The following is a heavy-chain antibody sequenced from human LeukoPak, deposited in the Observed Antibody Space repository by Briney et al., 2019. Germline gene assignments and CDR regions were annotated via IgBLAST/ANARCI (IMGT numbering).Heavy chain of an antibody. CDR1: GFTFSSYW. CDR3: ATSRSIDH. J-gene: IGHJ4*02. Sequence: GGSLRLSCAAAGFTFSSYWMNWVRQAPGKGLEWMANIKQDGSEKYYVDSLKGRFTISRDNAKNSLYLRMNSLRAEDTAVYYCATSRSIDHWGQGTLVTVSS. CDR2: IKQDGSEK. V-gene: IGHV3-7*05.